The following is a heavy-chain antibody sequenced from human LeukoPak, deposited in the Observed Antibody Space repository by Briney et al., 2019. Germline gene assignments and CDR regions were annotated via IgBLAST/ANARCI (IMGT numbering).Heavy chain of an antibody. Sequence: PGRSLRLSCAASGFTFSSYGMHWVRQAPGKGLEWVAVISYDGSNKKYADSVKGRFTISRDNSKNTLYLQMNSLGPEDTAVYYCARDPYSGNYGNYYYYYMDVWGKGTTVTISS. D-gene: IGHD1-26*01. CDR2: ISYDGSNK. CDR3: ARDPYSGNYGNYYYYYMDV. J-gene: IGHJ6*03. V-gene: IGHV3-30*03. CDR1: GFTFSSYG.